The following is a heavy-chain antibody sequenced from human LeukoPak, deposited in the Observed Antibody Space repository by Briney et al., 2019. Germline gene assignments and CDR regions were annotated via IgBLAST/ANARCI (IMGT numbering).Heavy chain of an antibody. V-gene: IGHV3-30*04. CDR1: GFTFNDYA. Sequence: LSGGSLRLSCAASGFTFNDYALHWVRQAPGKGLEWVAFVAYDGSSKYYRDSVKGRFIISRDYSRNMLYLQMNSLRSEDTAVYYCARDGVTRRYNMYYYMDVWGKGTTVTVSS. CDR2: VAYDGSSK. D-gene: IGHD1-1*01. J-gene: IGHJ6*03. CDR3: ARDGVTRRYNMYYYMDV.